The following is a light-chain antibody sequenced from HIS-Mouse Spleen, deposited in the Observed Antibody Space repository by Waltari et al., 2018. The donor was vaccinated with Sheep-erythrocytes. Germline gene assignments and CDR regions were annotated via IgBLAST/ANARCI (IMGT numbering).Light chain of an antibody. CDR2: EDN. Sequence: NFMLTQPHSVSESPGKTVTISFTRSSGSIASNYVQWYQQRPGSAPTTVIYEDNQRPSGGPDRFSGSIDSSSNSASLTNSGLKTEDEADYYCQSYDSSNHGVFGGGTKLTVL. CDR1: SGSIASNY. J-gene: IGLJ3*02. CDR3: QSYDSSNHGV. V-gene: IGLV6-57*04.